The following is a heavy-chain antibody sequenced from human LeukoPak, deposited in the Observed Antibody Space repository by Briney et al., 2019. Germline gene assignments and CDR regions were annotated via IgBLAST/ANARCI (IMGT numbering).Heavy chain of an antibody. CDR2: IYYSGST. J-gene: IGHJ3*01. V-gene: IGHV4-59*04. CDR3: AHFRGGAFDF. CDR1: GGSISSDY. D-gene: IGHD3-16*01. Sequence: PSETLSLTCTVSGGSISSDYWSWIRQSPGKGLEWIGYIYYSGSTYYNPSLKSRVTISVDTSKNQFALKLSSVTAADTAVYYCAHFRGGAFDFWGQGTMVTVSA.